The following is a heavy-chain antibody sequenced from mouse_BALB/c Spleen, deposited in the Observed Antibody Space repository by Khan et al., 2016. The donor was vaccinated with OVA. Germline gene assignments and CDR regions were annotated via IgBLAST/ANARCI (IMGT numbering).Heavy chain of an antibody. J-gene: IGHJ2*01. Sequence: QVRLQQSGPELVKPGASVRISCEASGYTFTTYYIHWVKQRPGQGLEWIGWIYPGYVHTEFNEKFKGKASLTADKSSSTAYMQLSSLTSEDSAVYFCARSDSGTVFDYWGQGTTLTVSS. D-gene: IGHD4-1*01. CDR3: ARSDSGTVFDY. V-gene: IGHV1S56*01. CDR1: GYTFTTYY. CDR2: IYPGYVHT.